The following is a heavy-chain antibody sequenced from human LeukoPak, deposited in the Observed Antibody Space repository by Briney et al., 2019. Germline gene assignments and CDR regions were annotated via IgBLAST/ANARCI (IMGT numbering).Heavy chain of an antibody. CDR1: GFNFSAYW. Sequence: GSLRLSCAASGFNFSAYWMNWIRQPPGKGLEWIGEINHSGSTNYNPSLKSRVTISVDTSKNQFSLKLSSVTAADTAVYYCARLVSYSSSWYTAFDIWGQGTMVTVSS. D-gene: IGHD6-13*01. CDR3: ARLVSYSSSWYTAFDI. CDR2: INHSGST. J-gene: IGHJ3*02. V-gene: IGHV4-34*01.